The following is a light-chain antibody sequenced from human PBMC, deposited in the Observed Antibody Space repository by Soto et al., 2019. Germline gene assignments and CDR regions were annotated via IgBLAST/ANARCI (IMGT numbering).Light chain of an antibody. CDR1: TSSIGSNT. J-gene: IGLJ2*01. Sequence: QSVLTQPPSASGTPGQRVTISCSGSTSSIGSNTVNWYQQLPGTAPKLLISSNNQRPSGVPDRFSGSKSGTSASLAISGLQSEDEADYYCAAWDDSLSGVLFGGGTKVTVL. CDR3: AAWDDSLSGVL. CDR2: SNN. V-gene: IGLV1-44*01.